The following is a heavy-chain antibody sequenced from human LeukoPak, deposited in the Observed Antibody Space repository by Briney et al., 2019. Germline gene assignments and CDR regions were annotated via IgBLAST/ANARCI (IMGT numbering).Heavy chain of an antibody. J-gene: IGHJ4*02. CDR3: ARELKVGNTGYYLDY. D-gene: IGHD2/OR15-2a*01. CDR1: SGSISDYY. V-gene: IGHV4-59*01. Sequence: SETLSLTCSVSSGSISDYYWSWIRQPPGKGLEWIGYIYYSGSTNYNPSLKSRVTILVDMSKNQFSLKMSSVTAADTAVYYCARELKVGNTGYYLDYWGQGTLVTVSS. CDR2: IYYSGST.